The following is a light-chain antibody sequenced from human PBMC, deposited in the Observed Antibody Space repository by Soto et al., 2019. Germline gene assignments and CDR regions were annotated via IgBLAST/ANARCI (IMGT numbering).Light chain of an antibody. CDR3: CSYAGSNLHYV. Sequence: QALLTQPRSVSGSPGQSVTISCFGTGSDVGGYNYVSWYQQHPGKAPQLMIYDVTKRPSGVPDRFSGSKSGNTASLTISGLQAEDEADYYCCSYAGSNLHYVFGLGTKVTVL. J-gene: IGLJ1*01. CDR1: GSDVGGYNY. CDR2: DVT. V-gene: IGLV2-11*01.